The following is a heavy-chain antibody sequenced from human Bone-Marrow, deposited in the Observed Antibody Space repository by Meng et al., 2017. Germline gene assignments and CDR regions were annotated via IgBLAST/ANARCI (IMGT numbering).Heavy chain of an antibody. Sequence: QVQLGQSGAEVKKPGASVKVSCKASGYTFTGYYMHWVPQAPGQGLEWMGRINPNSGGTNYAQKFQGRVTMTRDTSISTAYMELSRLRSDDTAVYYCARVSVRGVIRWFDPWGQGTLVTVSS. J-gene: IGHJ5*02. CDR1: GYTFTGYY. CDR2: INPNSGGT. CDR3: ARVSVRGVIRWFDP. D-gene: IGHD3-10*01. V-gene: IGHV1-2*06.